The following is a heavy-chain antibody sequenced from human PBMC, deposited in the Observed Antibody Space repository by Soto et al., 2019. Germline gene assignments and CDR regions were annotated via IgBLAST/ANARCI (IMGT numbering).Heavy chain of an antibody. Sequence: SVKVSCKASGYTFTSYGISWVRQAPGQGLEWMGWISAYNGNTNYAQKLQGRVTMTTDTSTSTAYMELRSLRSDDTAVYYCARDDRSIVRGGTHFDYWGQGTLVTVSS. CDR3: ARDDRSIVRGGTHFDY. V-gene: IGHV1-18*01. J-gene: IGHJ4*02. CDR2: ISAYNGNT. CDR1: GYTFTSYG. D-gene: IGHD3-10*01.